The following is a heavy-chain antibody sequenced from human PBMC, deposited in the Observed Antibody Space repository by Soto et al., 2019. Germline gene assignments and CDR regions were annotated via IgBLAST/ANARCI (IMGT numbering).Heavy chain of an antibody. CDR2: ISSSSTDI. CDR3: ARFTHSSTGYTSRSYFEY. V-gene: IGHV3-21*04. Sequence: PGGSLRLACAASVFTFSSYTMNLVRQSPGKGLEWVSSISSSSTDIYYAVSVNGRFTMSRDNDKGSLYLQMSSLRADDPAVYFCARFTHSSTGYTSRSYFEYWGQGSMVTGSS. D-gene: IGHD6-13*01. J-gene: IGHJ4*02. CDR1: VFTFSSYT.